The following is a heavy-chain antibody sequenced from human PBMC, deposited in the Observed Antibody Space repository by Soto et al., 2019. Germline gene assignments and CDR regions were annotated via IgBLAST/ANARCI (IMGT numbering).Heavy chain of an antibody. CDR1: GYTFTSYG. CDR2: ISAYNGNT. CDR3: ARDLTSDYYYYGMDV. Sequence: QVQLVQSGAEVKKPGASVKVSCKASGYTFTSYGISWVRQAPGQGLEWMGWISAYNGNTNYAQKLQGRVTMTTDTATRTAYMELRSVRSDDTAVYYCARDLTSDYYYYGMDVWGQGTTVTVSS. J-gene: IGHJ6*02. V-gene: IGHV1-18*01.